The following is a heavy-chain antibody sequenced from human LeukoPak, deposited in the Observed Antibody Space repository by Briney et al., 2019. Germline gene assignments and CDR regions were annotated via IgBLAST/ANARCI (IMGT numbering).Heavy chain of an antibody. CDR3: SRNLVAAAASNYYYYGMDV. D-gene: IGHD6-13*01. J-gene: IGHJ6*02. CDR1: GFPLRGYA. CDR2: FRSKTFGGTS. Sequence: GGSLRLPCRVSGFPLRGYAMRCGPQSPGKAVEWLGFFRSKTFGGTSEYAASVKGRFTITRDDSKSIAYLQMISLNTEDTAVYYCSRNLVAAAASNYYYYGMDVWGQGTTVTVSS. V-gene: IGHV3-49*04.